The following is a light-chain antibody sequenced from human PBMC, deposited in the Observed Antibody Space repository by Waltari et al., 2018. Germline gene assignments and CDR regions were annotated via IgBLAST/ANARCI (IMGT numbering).Light chain of an antibody. CDR3: QQYYSTPPYT. Sequence: DIVMTQSPDSLAVSLGERATINCKSSQSVLYSSNNKNYLAWYQQKQGQPPKLSIYWASTREAGVPDRISGSGSGTEFTLTISSLQAEDVAVYYCQQYYSTPPYTFGQGTKVEIK. CDR1: QSVLYSSNNKNY. CDR2: WAS. V-gene: IGKV4-1*01. J-gene: IGKJ2*01.